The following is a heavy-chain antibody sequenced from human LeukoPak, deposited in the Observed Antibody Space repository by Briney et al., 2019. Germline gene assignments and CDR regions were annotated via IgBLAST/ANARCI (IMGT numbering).Heavy chain of an antibody. CDR1: SDSISNSAYH. Sequence: PSETLSLTCTVSSDSISNSAYHWGWIRQPPGKGLELIGNFHYSGSNSYNPSPKSRVTISVDTSKNQYSLRLSSVTAADTAVYYCARRRGLVKDFDYWGQGTLVTVSS. V-gene: IGHV4-39*01. CDR2: FHYSGSN. D-gene: IGHD6-19*01. J-gene: IGHJ4*02. CDR3: ARRRGLVKDFDY.